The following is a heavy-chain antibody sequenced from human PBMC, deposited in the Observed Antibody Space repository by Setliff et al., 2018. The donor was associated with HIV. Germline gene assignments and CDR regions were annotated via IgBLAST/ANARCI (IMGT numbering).Heavy chain of an antibody. CDR2: VNWNGDNT. V-gene: IGHV3-20*04. CDR3: AGELYGSGDL. D-gene: IGHD3-10*01. CDR1: GVSVSDVW. J-gene: IGHJ5*02. Sequence: LRLSCAASGVSVSDVWMSWFRQTPGKGLEWVSGVNWNGDNTAYADSVKGRFTISRDNAYNSLYLHMNYLNVEDTAFYYCAGELYGSGDLWGQGTLVTVSS.